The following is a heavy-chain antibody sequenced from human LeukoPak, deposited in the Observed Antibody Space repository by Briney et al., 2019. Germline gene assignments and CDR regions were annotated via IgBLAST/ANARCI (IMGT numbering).Heavy chain of an antibody. J-gene: IGHJ4*02. D-gene: IGHD6-13*01. CDR2: ISSSGSTI. CDR3: ARDFSSWYGKRVDY. CDR1: GFTFSSYE. V-gene: IGHV3-48*03. Sequence: GGSLRLSCAASGFTFSSYEMNWVRQAPGKGLEWVSYISSSGSTIYYADSVKGRFTISRDNAKNSLYLQMNSLRAEDTAVYYCARDFSSWYGKRVDYWGQGTLVTVSS.